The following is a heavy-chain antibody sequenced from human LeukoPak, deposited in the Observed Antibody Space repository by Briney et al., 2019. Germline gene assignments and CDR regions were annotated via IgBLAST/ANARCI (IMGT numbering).Heavy chain of an antibody. J-gene: IGHJ4*02. Sequence: GGSLRLSCAASGFTFSSYGMHWVRQAPGKGLEWVAFIRYDGSNKYYADSVKGRFTISRDNSKNTLYLQMNSLRAEDTAVYYCAKDGPYDYVWGSYRPSGGFDYWGQGTLVTVSS. CDR1: GFTFSSYG. CDR2: IRYDGSNK. CDR3: AKDGPYDYVWGSYRPSGGFDY. D-gene: IGHD3-16*02. V-gene: IGHV3-30*02.